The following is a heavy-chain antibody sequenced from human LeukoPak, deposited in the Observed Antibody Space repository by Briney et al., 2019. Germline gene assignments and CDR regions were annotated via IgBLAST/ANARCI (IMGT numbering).Heavy chain of an antibody. CDR1: GGSISSSSYY. Sequence: SETLSLTCAVSGGSISSSSYYWGWIRQPPGKGLEWIGSIYYSGSTYYNPSLKSRVTISVDTSKNQFSLKLSSVTAADTAVYYCARQDSTAFDIWGQGTMVTVSS. D-gene: IGHD2-15*01. V-gene: IGHV4-39*07. CDR3: ARQDSTAFDI. CDR2: IYYSGST. J-gene: IGHJ3*02.